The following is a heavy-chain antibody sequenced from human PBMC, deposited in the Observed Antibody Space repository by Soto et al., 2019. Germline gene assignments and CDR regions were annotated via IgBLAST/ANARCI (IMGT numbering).Heavy chain of an antibody. D-gene: IGHD3-3*01. CDR3: AREISSITIFGVATDGMDV. J-gene: IGHJ6*02. V-gene: IGHV1-2*04. Sequence: GASVKVSCKASGYTLTGYYMHWVRQAPGQGLEWMGWINPNSGGTNYAQKFQGWVTMTRDTSISTAYMELSRLGSDDTAVYYCAREISSITIFGVATDGMDVWGQGTTVTVSS. CDR2: INPNSGGT. CDR1: GYTLTGYY.